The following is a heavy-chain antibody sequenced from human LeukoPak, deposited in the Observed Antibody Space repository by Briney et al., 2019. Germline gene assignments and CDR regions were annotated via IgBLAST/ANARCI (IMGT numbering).Heavy chain of an antibody. CDR2: INSDGSST. Sequence: GGSLRLSCAASEFTFSNYVMNWVRQAPGKGLVWVSRINSDGSSTSYADSVKGRFTISRDNAKNTLYLQMNSLRAEDTAVYYCARVDYGGNAAWGQGTLVTVSS. D-gene: IGHD4-23*01. V-gene: IGHV3-74*01. CDR3: ARVDYGGNAA. J-gene: IGHJ5*02. CDR1: EFTFSNYV.